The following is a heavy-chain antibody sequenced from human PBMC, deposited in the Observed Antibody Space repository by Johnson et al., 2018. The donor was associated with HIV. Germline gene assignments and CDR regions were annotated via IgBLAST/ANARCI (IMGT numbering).Heavy chain of an antibody. CDR1: GFTFSSYW. Sequence: VQLVESGGGVVQPGRSLRLSCAASGFTFSSYWMSWVRQAPGKGLEWVANIKQDGSEKYYVDSVKGRFTISRDHAKNSLYRQMNSLRAEDTAVYYCARDAPRYSFDIWGQGTMVTVSS. J-gene: IGHJ3*02. CDR2: IKQDGSEK. D-gene: IGHD2-21*01. V-gene: IGHV3-7*01. CDR3: ARDAPRYSFDI.